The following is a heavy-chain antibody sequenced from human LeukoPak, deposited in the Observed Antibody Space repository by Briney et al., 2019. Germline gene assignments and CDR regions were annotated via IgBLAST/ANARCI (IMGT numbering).Heavy chain of an antibody. CDR1: GYRFSSYY. Sequence: ASVKVSCKASGYRFSSYYLIWVRQAPGQGLEWMGIINPSAGSTYYAQKLQGRVTMTRDMSTSTVYMELSSLRSEDTALYYCARDLPDYYGSGSRANWFDPWGQGTLVTVSS. D-gene: IGHD3-10*01. CDR2: INPSAGST. CDR3: ARDLPDYYGSGSRANWFDP. J-gene: IGHJ5*02. V-gene: IGHV1-46*04.